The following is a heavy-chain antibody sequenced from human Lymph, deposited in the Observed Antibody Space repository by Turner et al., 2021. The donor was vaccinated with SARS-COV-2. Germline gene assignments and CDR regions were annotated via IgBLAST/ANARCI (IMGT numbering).Heavy chain of an antibody. J-gene: IGHJ4*02. CDR2: ISYDGSNK. CDR3: ARGMGSGSDY. CDR1: GFTFSSYA. D-gene: IGHD3-10*01. V-gene: IGHV3-30*04. Sequence: QVQLVESGGGVVQPGRSLRLSCTASGFTFSSYAMHWVRQAPGKGLEWVSLISYDGSNKYYADSVKGRFTISRDNSKNTLYLQMNSLRTEDTAVYYCARGMGSGSDYWGQGTLVTVSS.